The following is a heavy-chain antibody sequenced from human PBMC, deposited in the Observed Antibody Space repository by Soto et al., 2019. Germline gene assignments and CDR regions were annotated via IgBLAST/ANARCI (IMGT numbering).Heavy chain of an antibody. CDR3: TRHLSDY. V-gene: IGHV3-73*01. CDR1: GFTFSDSA. Sequence: PGGSLRLSCAASGFTFSDSAMHWVRQASGKGLEWVGRRSKHNSYATAYAASVKGRFTISRDDSQNMAYLQMNSLKTEDTAVYFCTRHLSDYWGQGT. CDR2: RSKHNSYAT. J-gene: IGHJ4*02.